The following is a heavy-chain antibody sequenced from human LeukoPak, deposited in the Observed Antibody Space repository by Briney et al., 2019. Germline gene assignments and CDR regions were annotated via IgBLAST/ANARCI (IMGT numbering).Heavy chain of an antibody. D-gene: IGHD5-24*01. V-gene: IGHV4-31*03. J-gene: IGHJ4*02. CDR1: GGSIDSGGQY. CDR3: ASGGGMATIQFDY. CDR2: FYYRGST. Sequence: SETLSLTCTVSGGSIDSGGQYRSWIRQHPGKGLEWIGYFYYRGSTYSNPSLKSRLTISVDTSKNQLSLKLNSVTAADTAVYYCASGGGMATIQFDYWGQGVLVTVSS.